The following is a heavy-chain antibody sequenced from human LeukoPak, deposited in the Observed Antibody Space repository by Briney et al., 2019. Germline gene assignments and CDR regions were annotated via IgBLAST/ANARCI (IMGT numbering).Heavy chain of an antibody. D-gene: IGHD3-9*01. CDR1: GGSISISNSNW. CDR3: ARDLRDLRYFDWSNWFDP. Sequence: SETLSLTCAVSGGSISISNSNWWSWVRQPPGKGLEWIGEISHSGSTNYNPSLKSRVTISVDKSKNQFSLKLSSVTAADTAVYYCARDLRDLRYFDWSNWFDPWGQGTLVTVSS. V-gene: IGHV4-4*02. CDR2: ISHSGST. J-gene: IGHJ5*02.